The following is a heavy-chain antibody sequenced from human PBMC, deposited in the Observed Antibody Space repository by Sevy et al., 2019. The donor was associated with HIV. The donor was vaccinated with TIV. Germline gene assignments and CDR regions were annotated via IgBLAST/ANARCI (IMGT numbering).Heavy chain of an antibody. J-gene: IGHJ4*02. CDR3: ARSSFYYDNSGFYPFDF. Sequence: GESLKISCKGSGSNFSGYWVGWVRQMPGKGLEWMGIIYPTDSHIIYSPSLQGQVTISVDKSITTAYLQWRSLKTSDTAMYYCARSSFYYDNSGFYPFDFWGQGTLVTVSS. CDR1: GSNFSGYW. D-gene: IGHD3-22*01. V-gene: IGHV5-51*01. CDR2: IYPTDSHI.